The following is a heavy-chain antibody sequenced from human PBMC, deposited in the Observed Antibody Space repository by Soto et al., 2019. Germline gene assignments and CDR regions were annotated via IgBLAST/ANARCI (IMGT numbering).Heavy chain of an antibody. V-gene: IGHV4-38-2*01. CDR3: ARSPPRTRYCSGGSCARFDP. CDR1: GYSISSGCF. D-gene: IGHD2-15*01. CDR2: MYHDGNT. J-gene: IGHJ5*02. Sequence: TSETLSLTCAVSGYSISSGCFWGWIRQPPGKGLEWIANMYHDGNTHYNPSLKSRVTISVDTSKNQFSLKLSSVTAADTAVYYCARSPPRTRYCSGGSCARFDPWGQGTLVTVSS.